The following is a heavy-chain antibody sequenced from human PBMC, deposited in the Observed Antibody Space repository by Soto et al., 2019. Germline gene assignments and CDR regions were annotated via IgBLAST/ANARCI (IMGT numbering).Heavy chain of an antibody. J-gene: IGHJ6*02. CDR2: IIPIFGTA. CDR1: GGTFSSYA. D-gene: IGHD2-2*01. CDR3: ARSGGNYCSSTSCYYYYYGMDV. Sequence: SVKVSCKASGGTFSSYASSWVRQAPGQGLEWMGGIIPIFGTANYAQKFQGRVTITADESTSTAYMELSSLRSEDTAVYYCARSGGNYCSSTSCYYYYYGMDVWGQGTTVTVSS. V-gene: IGHV1-69*13.